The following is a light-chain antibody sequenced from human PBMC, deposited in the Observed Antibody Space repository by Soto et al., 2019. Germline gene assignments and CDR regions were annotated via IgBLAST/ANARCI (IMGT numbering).Light chain of an antibody. CDR2: GAS. CDR3: QQYTNWPLT. Sequence: EIVMTQSPATLSVSPGERATLSCRASQSVSSNLAWYQQKPGQAPRLLIYGASTRATGIPARFSGSGSGTEFTLTISSLQSEDSAVYYCQQYTNWPLTFGGGAKVEIK. J-gene: IGKJ4*01. V-gene: IGKV3-15*01. CDR1: QSVSSN.